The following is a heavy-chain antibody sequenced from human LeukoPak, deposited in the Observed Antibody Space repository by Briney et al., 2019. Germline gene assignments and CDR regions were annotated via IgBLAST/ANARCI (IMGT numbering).Heavy chain of an antibody. Sequence: ASVKVSCKASGYTFTTYGIGWVRQAPGQGLEWMGWISGYNGNTNYAQKFQGRVTMTTDTSTSTAYMELGSLRSDDTAVYYCARTSHESVLYWSDPWGQGTLVNLSS. CDR3: ARTSHESVLYWSDP. CDR2: ISGYNGNT. D-gene: IGHD3-16*01. J-gene: IGHJ5*02. CDR1: GYTFTTYG. V-gene: IGHV1-18*01.